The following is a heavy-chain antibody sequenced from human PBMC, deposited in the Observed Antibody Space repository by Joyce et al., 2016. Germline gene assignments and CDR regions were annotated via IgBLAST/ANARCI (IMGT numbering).Heavy chain of an antibody. J-gene: IGHJ4*02. CDR3: TTGDY. CDR1: GFTFRNAW. CDR2: VKSKTDGVTT. V-gene: IGHV3-15*01. Sequence: EVQLVESGGGLINPGESLRLSCAASGFTFRNAWMSWVRQGQGKGLEWVGRVKSKTDGVTTDYITPVKGRFTISRDDSKNTLFLQMNSLKTEDTAVYYCTTGDYWGQGTLVTVSS.